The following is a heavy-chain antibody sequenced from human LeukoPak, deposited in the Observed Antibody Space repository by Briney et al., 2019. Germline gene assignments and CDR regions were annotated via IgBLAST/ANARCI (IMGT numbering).Heavy chain of an antibody. V-gene: IGHV4-39*01. D-gene: IGHD2-2*01. CDR1: GGPISSRSYL. J-gene: IGHJ4*02. CDR3: ARGSREYCTSTSCYYCFDY. Sequence: SETLSLTCPVSGGPISSRSYLWGWIRQPPGKGLDWIGSIYYSGSTYYNPSLKRRVTMSVDTSKHQFSLKLRSVTAADTAVYYCARGSREYCTSTSCYYCFDYWGQGTLVTVSS. CDR2: IYYSGST.